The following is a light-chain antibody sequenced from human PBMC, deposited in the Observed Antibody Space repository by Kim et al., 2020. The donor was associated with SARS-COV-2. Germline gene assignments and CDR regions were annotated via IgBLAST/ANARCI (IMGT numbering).Light chain of an antibody. CDR3: ATWDDSLNGGV. J-gene: IGLJ2*01. V-gene: IGLV1-44*01. CDR1: RHNIGSNT. CDR2: INN. Sequence: GQRVTISCSGIRHNIGSNTVNWFQQHPGTAPKLLIYINNQRPSGVPDRFSGSKSGTAASLAISGLQSEDEADYYCATWDDSLNGGVFGGGTQLTVL.